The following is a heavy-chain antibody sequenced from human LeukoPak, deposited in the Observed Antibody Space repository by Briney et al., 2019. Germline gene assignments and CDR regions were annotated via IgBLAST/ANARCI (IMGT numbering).Heavy chain of an antibody. CDR1: GGSISSYY. CDR2: IYYSGST. Sequence: SETLSLTCTVSGGSISSYYWSWIRQPPGKGLEWIGYIYYSGSTNCNPSLKGRVTISVDTSKNQFSLKLSSVSAADTAVYYCARFKQLVVFDYWGQGTLVTVSS. V-gene: IGHV4-59*01. D-gene: IGHD6-13*01. CDR3: ARFKQLVVFDY. J-gene: IGHJ4*02.